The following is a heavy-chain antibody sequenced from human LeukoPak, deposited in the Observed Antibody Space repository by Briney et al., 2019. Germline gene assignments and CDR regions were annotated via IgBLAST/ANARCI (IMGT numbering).Heavy chain of an antibody. D-gene: IGHD6-19*01. Sequence: ASVNVSCKASGYTFTSYGISWVRQAPGQGLEWMGWISAYNGNTNYAQKLQGRVTMTTDTSTSTAYMELRSLRSDDTGVYYCARDPSVWYYSEYYFDYWGQGTLVTVSS. CDR2: ISAYNGNT. J-gene: IGHJ4*02. V-gene: IGHV1-18*01. CDR3: ARDPSVWYYSEYYFDY. CDR1: GYTFTSYG.